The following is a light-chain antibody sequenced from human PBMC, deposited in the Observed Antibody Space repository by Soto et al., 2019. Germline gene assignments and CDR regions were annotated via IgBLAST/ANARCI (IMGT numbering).Light chain of an antibody. CDR2: AAS. J-gene: IGKJ1*01. CDR3: QHCYSPPWT. Sequence: DIQMTQSPSSLSASVGDSVTFTCRASQNIDTYVNWYQQKPGKAPSLLIYAASSLQSGVPSRFSGSGSGTDFTLTISSLQPEDVAIYYCQHCYSPPWTFGQGSNVEIK. V-gene: IGKV1-39*01. CDR1: QNIDTY.